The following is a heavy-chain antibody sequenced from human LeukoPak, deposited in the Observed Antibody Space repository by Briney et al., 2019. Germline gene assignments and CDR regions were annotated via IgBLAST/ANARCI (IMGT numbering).Heavy chain of an antibody. CDR2: MNPNSGNT. J-gene: IGHJ5*02. Sequence: AXXKVSCKASGYTFTSYDINWVRQAPGQGLEWMGWMNPNSGNTVYAQKFQGRVTMTRNTSISTAYMELSSLRSEDTAVYYCARVVDLSFDPWGQGTLVTVSS. D-gene: IGHD2/OR15-2a*01. V-gene: IGHV1-8*01. CDR3: ARVVDLSFDP. CDR1: GYTFTSYD.